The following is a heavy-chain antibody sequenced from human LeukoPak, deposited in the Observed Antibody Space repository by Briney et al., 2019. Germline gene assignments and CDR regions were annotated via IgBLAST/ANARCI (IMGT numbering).Heavy chain of an antibody. CDR3: ARQESCTNGVCYVGWFDP. J-gene: IGHJ5*02. V-gene: IGHV4-39*01. CDR1: GGSISNSNDY. Sequence: SETLSLTCTVSGGSISNSNDYWAWIRQPPGKGLEWIGSIYHSGNIFQNQSLASRVTISVDTSKNQFSLNLNSVTAADTAVYYCARQESCTNGVCYVGWFDPWGQGTLLTVSS. D-gene: IGHD2-8*01. CDR2: IYHSGNI.